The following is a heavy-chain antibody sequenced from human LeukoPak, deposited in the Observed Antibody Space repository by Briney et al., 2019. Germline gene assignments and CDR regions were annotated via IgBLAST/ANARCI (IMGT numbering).Heavy chain of an antibody. J-gene: IGHJ4*02. CDR2: ISGSGDST. CDR1: GFTFRNYV. CDR3: AKTRPLDSSSWSHGDY. V-gene: IGHV3-23*01. Sequence: GGSLRLSCAASGFTFRNYVMNWVRQAPGKGLEWVSGISGSGDSTYYADSVKGRFTISRDNSKNTLYLQMNSLRAEDTAVYYCAKTRPLDSSSWSHGDYWGQGTLVTVSS. D-gene: IGHD6-13*01.